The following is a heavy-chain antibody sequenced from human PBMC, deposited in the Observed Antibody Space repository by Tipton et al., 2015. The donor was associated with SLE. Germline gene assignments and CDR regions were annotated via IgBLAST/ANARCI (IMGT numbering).Heavy chain of an antibody. V-gene: IGHV4-59*01. J-gene: IGHJ4*02. CDR3: AREGGNSSGWLVY. CDR1: GGSISSYY. D-gene: IGHD6-19*01. CDR2: IYYSGST. Sequence: SLTCTVSGGSISSYYWSWIRQPPGKGLEWIGYIYYSGSTNYNPSLKSRVIISVDTSKNQFSLKLSSVTAADTAVYYCAREGGNSSGWLVYWGQGTLVTVSS.